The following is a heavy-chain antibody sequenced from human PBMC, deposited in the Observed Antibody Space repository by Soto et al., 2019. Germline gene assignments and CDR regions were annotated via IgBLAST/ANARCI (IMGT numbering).Heavy chain of an antibody. CDR3: ARESEDLTSKFDY. CDR1: GCTSTRYS. Sequence: PXGALKLSCAASGCTSTRYSMNWVRQAPGKGLEWVSSISSTTNYIYYGDSMKGRFTISRDNAKNSLYLEMNSLRAEDTAVYYCARESEDLTSKFDYWGQGTLVTLS. CDR2: ISSTTNYI. J-gene: IGHJ4*02. V-gene: IGHV3-21*06.